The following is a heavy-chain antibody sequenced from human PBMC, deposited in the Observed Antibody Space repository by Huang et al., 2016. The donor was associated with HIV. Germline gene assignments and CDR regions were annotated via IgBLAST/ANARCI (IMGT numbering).Heavy chain of an antibody. CDR2: INGYNGKT. J-gene: IGHJ1*01. V-gene: IGHV1-18*01. D-gene: IGHD3-22*01. CDR3: ARERYYYDRSGYYTPVEYFHH. Sequence: QVQLVQSGAAVKQPVASVKVSCKASGYTFTNYAINWVRQDPGQGLEWMGWINGYNGKTNYAPKVQGRVTMTKDTSTSTAYRELRGLISDDTDVYYCARERYYYDRSGYYTPVEYFHHWGQGTLVTVSS. CDR1: GYTFTNYA.